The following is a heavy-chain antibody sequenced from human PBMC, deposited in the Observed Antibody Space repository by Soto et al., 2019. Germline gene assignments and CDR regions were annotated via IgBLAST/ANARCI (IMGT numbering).Heavy chain of an antibody. CDR1: GYIFIDDW. CDR3: ARPPLPGYSIHFNS. Sequence: PVESLKISCNASGYIFIDDWIGWVRQMPGKGLEWMGIVYPRDSDTRYSPSFQGQVTISADRSTGTAFLQWRSLKASDTALYYCARPPLPGYSIHFNSWGQGTLVTVSS. CDR2: VYPRDSDT. V-gene: IGHV5-51*01. D-gene: IGHD2-15*01. J-gene: IGHJ4*02.